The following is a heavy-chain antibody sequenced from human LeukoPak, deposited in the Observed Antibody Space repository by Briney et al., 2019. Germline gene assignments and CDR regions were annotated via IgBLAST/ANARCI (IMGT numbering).Heavy chain of an antibody. J-gene: IGHJ6*02. CDR1: GFTFSSYW. CDR2: IKQDGSEK. CDR3: ARDLYYDILTGRGIRYYYGMDV. D-gene: IGHD3-9*01. Sequence: GGSLRLSCAASGFTFSSYWMSWVRQAPGKGLEWVANIKQDGSEKYYVDSVKGRFTISRDSAKNSLYLQMNSLRAEDTAVYYCARDLYYDILTGRGIRYYYGMDVWGQGTTVTVSS. V-gene: IGHV3-7*03.